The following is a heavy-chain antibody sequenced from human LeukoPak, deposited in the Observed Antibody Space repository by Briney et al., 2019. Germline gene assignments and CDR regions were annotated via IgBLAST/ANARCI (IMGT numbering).Heavy chain of an antibody. CDR1: GGSISSYY. V-gene: IGHV4-4*09. D-gene: IGHD6-13*01. CDR3: ARVGREQLVPFDY. CDR2: IYTSGST. J-gene: IGHJ4*02. Sequence: SETLSLTCTVSGGSISSYYWSWIRQPPGKGLEWIGYIYTSGSTNYNPSLKSRVTISVDTSKNQFSLKLSSVTAADTAVYYCARVGREQLVPFDYWGQGTLVTVSS.